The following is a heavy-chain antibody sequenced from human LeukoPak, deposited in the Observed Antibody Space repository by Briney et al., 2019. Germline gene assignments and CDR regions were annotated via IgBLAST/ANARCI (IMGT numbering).Heavy chain of an antibody. CDR2: INHSGST. CDR1: GGSFSGYY. D-gene: IGHD6-6*01. CDR3: ARLTLYSSSWRAGDAFDV. V-gene: IGHV4-34*01. J-gene: IGHJ3*01. Sequence: PSETLSLTCAVYGGSFSGYYWSWIRQPPGKGLEWIGEINHSGSTNYNPSLKSRVTISVDTSKNQFSLKLSSVTAADTAVYYCARLTLYSSSWRAGDAFDVWGQGTLVTVSS.